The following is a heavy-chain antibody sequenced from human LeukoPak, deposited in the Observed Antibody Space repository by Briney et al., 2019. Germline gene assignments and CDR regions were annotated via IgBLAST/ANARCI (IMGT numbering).Heavy chain of an antibody. CDR1: GFTVSSNY. J-gene: IGHJ5*02. D-gene: IGHD2-2*01. CDR2: IYSSGNT. V-gene: IGHV3-53*01. Sequence: GGSLRLSCAASGFTVSSNYMSWVRQAPGKGLEWVSVIYSSGNTYYADSVKGRFAISRDNSKNTLYLQMNSLRAEDTAVYYCARGARRICSSTSCPFDPWGQGTLVTVSS. CDR3: ARGARRICSSTSCPFDP.